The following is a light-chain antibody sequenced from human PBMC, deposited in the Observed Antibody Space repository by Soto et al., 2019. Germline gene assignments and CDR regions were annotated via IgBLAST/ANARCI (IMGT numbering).Light chain of an antibody. CDR3: QQYNNWPPLT. J-gene: IGKJ4*01. CDR1: QSVSSY. V-gene: IGKV3-15*01. Sequence: SPATLSVSPGERATLSCRPIQSVSSYLAWYQQKPGQAPRLLIYDASTRATGIPARFSGSGSGTEFTLTISSLQSEDFTVYYCQQYNNWPPLTFGGGTKVDI. CDR2: DAS.